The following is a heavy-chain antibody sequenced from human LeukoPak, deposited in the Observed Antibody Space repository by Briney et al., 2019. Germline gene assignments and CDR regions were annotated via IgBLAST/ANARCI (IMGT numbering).Heavy chain of an antibody. V-gene: IGHV3-23*01. CDR2: ISGTGGST. CDR1: GFTFSSYA. J-gene: IGHJ4*02. CDR3: AKDNKYYYGSGSYYIFDY. D-gene: IGHD3-10*01. Sequence: GGSLRLSCAASGFTFSSYAMSWVRQAPGKGLEWVSAISGTGGSTYYADSVKGRFTISRDYSKNTLYLQMNSLRAEDTAVYYCAKDNKYYYGSGSYYIFDYWGQGALVTVSS.